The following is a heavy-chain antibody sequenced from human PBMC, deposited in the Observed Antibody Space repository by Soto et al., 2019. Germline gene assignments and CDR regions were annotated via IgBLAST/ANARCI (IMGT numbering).Heavy chain of an antibody. Sequence: PGGSLRLSCAASGFTFSTSAMSWVRQAPGKGLEWVSGIRGGGDRTYNADSGKGRFTISRDNSNNSRYLQMNSLRGEDTAVYYCAPAPQYYHFRRGFCPDFWGQGPQVTVSS. CDR1: GFTFSTSA. CDR2: IRGGGDRT. J-gene: IGHJ4*02. CDR3: APAPQYYHFRRGFCPDF. D-gene: IGHD3-3*01. V-gene: IGHV3-23*01.